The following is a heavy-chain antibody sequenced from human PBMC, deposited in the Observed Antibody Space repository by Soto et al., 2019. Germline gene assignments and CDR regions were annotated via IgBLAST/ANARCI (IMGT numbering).Heavy chain of an antibody. CDR1: GFTFSSSA. Sequence: SVKVSCKASGFTFSSSAVQWVRQARGQRLEWIGWIVLGNGNTNYAQKFQERVTITRDMSRSTAYMEVRSLTSEDTAVYYCATRIGNIGWYWLDTWGQGTLVTVSS. J-gene: IGHJ5*02. D-gene: IGHD6-19*01. V-gene: IGHV1-58*01. CDR2: IVLGNGNT. CDR3: ATRIGNIGWYWLDT.